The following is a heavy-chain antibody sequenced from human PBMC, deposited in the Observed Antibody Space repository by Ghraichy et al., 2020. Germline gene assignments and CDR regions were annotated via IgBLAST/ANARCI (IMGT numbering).Heavy chain of an antibody. CDR1: GFIFSSNW. CDR3: ARDVWQQLIA. V-gene: IGHV3-7*03. Sequence: GESLNISCVASGFIFSSNWMTWVRQAPGKGLEFVANINREGNEQYYVDSVKGRFTIYRDNAKSSLYLQMNSLRAEDAAVYYCARDVWQQLIAWGQGTLVTVSS. J-gene: IGHJ5*01. D-gene: IGHD3-22*01. CDR2: INREGNEQ.